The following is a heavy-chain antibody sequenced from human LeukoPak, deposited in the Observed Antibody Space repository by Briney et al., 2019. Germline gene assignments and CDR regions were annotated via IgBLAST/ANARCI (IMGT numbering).Heavy chain of an antibody. V-gene: IGHV3-23*01. J-gene: IGHJ4*02. D-gene: IGHD3-3*01. Sequence: GGSLRLSCAASGFTFNICAMNWVRQAPGKGLEWVSAISGGGGSTYYANSVEGRFTISRDNSKNMLYLQMNSLRAEDTAVYYCARTYYDFWSGYPYYFDYWGQGTLVTVSS. CDR2: ISGGGGST. CDR3: ARTYYDFWSGYPYYFDY. CDR1: GFTFNICA.